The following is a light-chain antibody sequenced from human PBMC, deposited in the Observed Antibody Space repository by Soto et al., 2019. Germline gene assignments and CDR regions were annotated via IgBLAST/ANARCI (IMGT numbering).Light chain of an antibody. Sequence: VMTQSPATLSVSPGDTATLSCRASQSLGSNLGWYQQKPGQAPRLLIFAASTRATGVPARFSGSGSATEFSLTISSLQSEDFAVYFCQQYNDGPLTFGQGTKV. CDR2: AAS. J-gene: IGKJ1*01. CDR3: QQYNDGPLT. V-gene: IGKV3-15*01. CDR1: QSLGSN.